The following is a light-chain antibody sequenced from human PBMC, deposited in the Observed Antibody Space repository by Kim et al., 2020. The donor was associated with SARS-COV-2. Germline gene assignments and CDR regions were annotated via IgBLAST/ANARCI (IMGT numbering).Light chain of an antibody. Sequence: ASPGERVTLSCRASQSLSSNLAWYQQTPGQPPRLLIYGASTRATGIPARFSGSGSGTEFTLTISSLQSEDFAVYYCQQYDNWPPFTFGQGTKLEIK. CDR1: QSLSSN. CDR2: GAS. V-gene: IGKV3-15*01. J-gene: IGKJ2*01. CDR3: QQYDNWPPFT.